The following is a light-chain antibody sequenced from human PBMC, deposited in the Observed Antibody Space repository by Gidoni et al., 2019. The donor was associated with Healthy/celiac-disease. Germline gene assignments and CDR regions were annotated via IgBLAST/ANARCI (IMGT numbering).Light chain of an antibody. V-gene: IGLV2-23*03. J-gene: IGLJ2*01. CDR3: CSYAGSSTFVV. CDR2: EGS. CDR1: SSDVGSYNL. Sequence: LTQPASVSGSPGQSITISCTGTSSDVGSYNLVSWYQQHPGKAPKLMIYEGSKRSSGVSNRFSGSKSGNTASLTISGLQAEDEADYYCCSYAGSSTFVVFGGGTKLTVL.